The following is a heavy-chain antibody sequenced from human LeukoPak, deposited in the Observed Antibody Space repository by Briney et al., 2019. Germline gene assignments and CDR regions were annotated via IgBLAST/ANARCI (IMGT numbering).Heavy chain of an antibody. Sequence: PGGSLRLSCSASGLTFSSYAMHWVRQAPGKGLEYVSSISSNGGGTYYADSVKGRFTISRDNSKNTLFLQMSSLRTEDTAVYYCASPYSGYDYNFDHWGQGTLVTVSS. D-gene: IGHD5-12*01. V-gene: IGHV3-64D*06. J-gene: IGHJ4*02. CDR1: GLTFSSYA. CDR3: ASPYSGYDYNFDH. CDR2: ISSNGGGT.